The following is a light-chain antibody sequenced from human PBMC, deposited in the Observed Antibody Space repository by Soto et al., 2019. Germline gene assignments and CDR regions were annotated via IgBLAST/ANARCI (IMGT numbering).Light chain of an antibody. J-gene: IGLJ1*01. V-gene: IGLV1-40*01. CDR1: SSNFGAGYD. Sequence: QSVLPRPPAKSGAPRQRVTISCTGGSSNFGAGYDVHWYQQLPGTAPKLLIYTNTNRPSGVPDRFSGSKSGTSASLAITGLQAEDEADYYCQSYDSSLSRYVFGART. CDR3: QSYDSSLSRYV. CDR2: TNT.